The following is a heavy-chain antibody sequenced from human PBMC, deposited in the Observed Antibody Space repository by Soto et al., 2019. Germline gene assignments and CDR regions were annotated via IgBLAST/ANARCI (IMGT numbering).Heavy chain of an antibody. CDR1: GYTFTDYT. V-gene: IGHV1-3*01. D-gene: IGHD3-3*01. J-gene: IGHJ6*02. CDR3: ATEAIARGGHDFWSGPEDYGLDV. CDR2: INAGNGNT. Sequence: QVQLVQTGAEVKKPGASVKVSCKASGYTFTDYTVHWVRQAPGQRLEWMGWINAGNGNTKYSQNFQGRVTITRDTSGTTAYRERSSLRSEDTAVYYCATEAIARGGHDFWSGPEDYGLDVWGQGTTVTVSS.